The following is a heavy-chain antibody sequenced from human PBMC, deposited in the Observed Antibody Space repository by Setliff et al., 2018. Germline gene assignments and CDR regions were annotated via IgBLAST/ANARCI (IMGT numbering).Heavy chain of an antibody. Sequence: PSETLSLTCTVSGGSISSHYWSWIRQPPGKGLEWIGSIYYSGSTNYNPSLKSRVTISVDTSKNQFSLKLSSVTAADTAVYYCARIHLVVAAIDYWGQGTLVTVSS. CDR3: ARIHLVVAAIDY. D-gene: IGHD2-15*01. CDR2: IYYSGST. J-gene: IGHJ4*02. CDR1: GGSISSHY. V-gene: IGHV4-59*08.